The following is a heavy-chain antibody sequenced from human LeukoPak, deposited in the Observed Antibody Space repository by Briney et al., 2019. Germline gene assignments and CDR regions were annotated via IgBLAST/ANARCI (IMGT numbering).Heavy chain of an antibody. Sequence: GASVKVSCKASGYTFTSYGINWVRPAPGQGLEWMGWISAYNGDTNYAQKLQGRVTMTTDTSTNTAYMELRGLRSDDTAMYYCAIGYYDILTAVYGSLYGMDVWGQGTTVTVSS. J-gene: IGHJ6*02. D-gene: IGHD3-9*01. CDR3: AIGYYDILTAVYGSLYGMDV. CDR1: GYTFTSYG. CDR2: ISAYNGDT. V-gene: IGHV1-18*01.